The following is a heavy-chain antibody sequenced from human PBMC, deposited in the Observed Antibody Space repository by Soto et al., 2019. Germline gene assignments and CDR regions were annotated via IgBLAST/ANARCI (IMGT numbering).Heavy chain of an antibody. V-gene: IGHV4-59*01. CDR2: IYYSGST. CDR3: ARGGEQWLVPVLYY. Sequence: QVQLQESGPGLVKPSETLSLTCTVSGGSISSYYWSWIRQPPGKGLEWIGYIYYSGSTNYNPALTSLVTISVPASKNQSARKLTSVTAADTAVYYCARGGEQWLVPVLYYWGQGTPVTLPS. CDR1: GGSISSYY. J-gene: IGHJ4*02. D-gene: IGHD6-19*01.